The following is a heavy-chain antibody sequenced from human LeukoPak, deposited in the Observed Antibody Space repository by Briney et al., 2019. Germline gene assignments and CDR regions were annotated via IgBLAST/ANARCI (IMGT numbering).Heavy chain of an antibody. V-gene: IGHV1-2*02. CDR2: INPNSGDT. CDR3: ASARWSGQSADFDY. Sequence: ASVKVSCKASGYTFTGYYMHWVRQAPGQGLEWMGWINPNSGDTNYAQKLQGRVTMTRDTSISTAYMELSGLRSDDTAVYYCASARWSGQSADFDYWGQGTLVTVSS. CDR1: GYTFTGYY. D-gene: IGHD2-15*01. J-gene: IGHJ4*02.